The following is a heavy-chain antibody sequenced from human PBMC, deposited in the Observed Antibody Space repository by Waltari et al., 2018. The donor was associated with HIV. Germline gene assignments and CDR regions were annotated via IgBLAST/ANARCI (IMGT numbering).Heavy chain of an antibody. J-gene: IGHJ4*02. CDR2: INDGNVKT. D-gene: IGHD3-3*01. CDR1: GFTFTNYA. Sequence: QVQLVQSGAEVKKPGASVKVSCKASGFTFTNYAIQWVRQAPGQRLEWMEWINDGNVKTKYAQNFQGRGTNSRDKSASTAYMELRSLRSEEDTAIYFCARGVWSSSLLYYFDYWGQGTLVAVSS. CDR3: ARGVWSSSLLYYFDY. V-gene: IGHV1-3*01.